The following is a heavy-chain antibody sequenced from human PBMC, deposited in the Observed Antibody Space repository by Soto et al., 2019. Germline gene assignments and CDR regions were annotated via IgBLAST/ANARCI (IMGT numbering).Heavy chain of an antibody. D-gene: IGHD3-10*01. V-gene: IGHV1-69*06. CDR2: TNGNLGTG. Sequence: QVQLVQSGAGVKRPGSSVKVSGRASGGTFSSYPISWVRQAPGQGLEWMGGTNGNLGTGNYAQKFRGRLTITTDISTTTAYMELSSLTSDDKAVYYCARRDSHGFFRYFDNWGQGTLVTVSS. CDR1: GGTFSSYP. J-gene: IGHJ4*02. CDR3: ARRDSHGFFRYFDN.